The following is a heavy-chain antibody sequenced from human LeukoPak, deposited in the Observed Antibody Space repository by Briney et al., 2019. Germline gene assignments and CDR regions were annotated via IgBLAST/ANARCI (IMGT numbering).Heavy chain of an antibody. CDR1: GFTFTTYT. D-gene: IGHD6-6*01. Sequence: GGSLRLSCAASGFTFTTYTMNWVRQAPGKGLEWVSYITSSGGSMYYADSVKGRFTISRDNAKNSLYLQMNSLRVEDTAVYYCARDPGPSTAAWGAFDIWGQGTTVTVSS. CDR2: ITSSGGSM. J-gene: IGHJ3*02. CDR3: ARDPGPSTAAWGAFDI. V-gene: IGHV3-48*04.